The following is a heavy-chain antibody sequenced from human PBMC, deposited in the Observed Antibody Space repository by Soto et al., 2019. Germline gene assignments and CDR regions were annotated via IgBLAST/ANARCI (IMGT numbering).Heavy chain of an antibody. J-gene: IGHJ4*02. Sequence: SETLSLTCAVYGGSFSGYYWSWIRQPPGKGLEWIGEINHSGSTNYNPSLKSRVTISVDTSKNQFSLKLSSVTAADTAVYYCARGGTLLWFGEPTNYFDYWGQGTLVTVSS. CDR2: INHSGST. D-gene: IGHD3-10*01. CDR3: ARGGTLLWFGEPTNYFDY. V-gene: IGHV4-34*01. CDR1: GGSFSGYY.